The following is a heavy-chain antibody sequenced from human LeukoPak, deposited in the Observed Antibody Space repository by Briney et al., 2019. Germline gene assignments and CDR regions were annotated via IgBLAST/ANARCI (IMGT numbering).Heavy chain of an antibody. CDR2: IYYSGNT. CDR1: GGSISSYY. CDR3: ARYAYGSGPFDY. V-gene: IGHV4-59*01. Sequence: SETLSLTCTVSGGSISSYYWSWIRQPPGKGLEWIGYIYYSGNTNYNPSLKSRATISVDTSKNQFSLQLNSVTAADTAVYYCARYAYGSGPFDYWGQGTLITVSS. J-gene: IGHJ4*02. D-gene: IGHD6-19*01.